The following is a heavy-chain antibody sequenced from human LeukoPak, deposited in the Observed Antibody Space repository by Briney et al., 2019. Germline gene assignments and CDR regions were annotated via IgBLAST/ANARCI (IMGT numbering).Heavy chain of an antibody. D-gene: IGHD3-10*01. J-gene: IGHJ5*01. CDR3: AKEGAFPIITYDS. CDR2: INQDGTEK. CDR1: GFIFSSYT. V-gene: IGHV3-7*01. Sequence: PGGSLRLSCVASGFIFSSYTMSWVRQAPGKGLEWVANINQDGTEKYFVDSVKGRFTISRDNAKRSVYLQMNSLRAEDTAVYYCAKEGAFPIITYDSWGQGTLVTVSS.